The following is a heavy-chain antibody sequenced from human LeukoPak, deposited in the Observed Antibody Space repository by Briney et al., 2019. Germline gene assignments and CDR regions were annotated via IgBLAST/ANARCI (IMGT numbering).Heavy chain of an antibody. CDR2: IYYSGST. J-gene: IGHJ1*01. Sequence: PSETLSLTCTVSGGSISSGGYYWSWIRQHPGKGLEWIGYIYYSGSTYYNPSLKSRVTISVDTSKNQFSLKLSSVTAADTAVYYCARQPYCSSSSCDKYFQHWGQGTLVTVSS. CDR3: ARQPYCSSSSCDKYFQH. D-gene: IGHD2-2*02. V-gene: IGHV4-39*01. CDR1: GGSISSGGYY.